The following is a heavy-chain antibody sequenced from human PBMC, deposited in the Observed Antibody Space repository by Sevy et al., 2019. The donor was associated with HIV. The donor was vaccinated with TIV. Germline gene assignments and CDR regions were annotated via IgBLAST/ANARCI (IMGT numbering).Heavy chain of an antibody. D-gene: IGHD3-3*01. V-gene: IGHV3-48*01. CDR2: ISSSSSTI. CDR3: ARDLIWDYDFWSGYYYGMDV. Sequence: GGSLRLSCAASGFTFSSYSMNWVRQAPGKGLEWVSYISSSSSTIYYADSVKGRFTISRDNAKNALYLQMNSLGAEDTAVYYCARDLIWDYDFWSGYYYGMDVWGQGTTVTVSS. J-gene: IGHJ6*02. CDR1: GFTFSSYS.